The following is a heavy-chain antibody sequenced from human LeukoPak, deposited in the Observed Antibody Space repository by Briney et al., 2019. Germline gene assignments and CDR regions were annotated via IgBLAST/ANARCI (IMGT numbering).Heavy chain of an antibody. CDR2: INHSGST. CDR3: ARKERTYYYDSSGYYGY. V-gene: IGHV4-34*01. D-gene: IGHD3-22*01. CDR1: GFIFSSYS. J-gene: IGHJ4*02. Sequence: GSLRLSCAASGFIFSSYSMNWVRQPPGKGLEWIGEINHSGSTNYNPSLKSRVTISVDTSKNQFSLKLSSVTAADTAVYYCARKERTYYYDSSGYYGYWGQGTLVTVSS.